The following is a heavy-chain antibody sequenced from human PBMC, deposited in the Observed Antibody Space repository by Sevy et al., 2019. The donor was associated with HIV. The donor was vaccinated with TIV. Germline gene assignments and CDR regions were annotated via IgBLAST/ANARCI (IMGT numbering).Heavy chain of an antibody. J-gene: IGHJ4*02. CDR3: ARDHGYCSGGSCYSGGY. D-gene: IGHD2-15*01. V-gene: IGHV3-21*06. CDR1: GFTFSSYT. Sequence: GGSLRLSCSASGFTFSSYTMIWVRQAPGRGLEWVSASSGTGSYLYYADSVKDRFTISRDNAKNLLYLQMNSLRAEDTAVYYCARDHGYCSGGSCYSGGYWGQGTLVTVSS. CDR2: SSGTGSYL.